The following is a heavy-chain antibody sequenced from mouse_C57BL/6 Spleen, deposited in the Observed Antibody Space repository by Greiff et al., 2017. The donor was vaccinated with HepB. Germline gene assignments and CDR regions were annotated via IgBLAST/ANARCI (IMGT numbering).Heavy chain of an antibody. D-gene: IGHD1-1*01. V-gene: IGHV5-9-1*02. CDR1: GFTFSSYA. Sequence: EVQVVESGEGLVKPGGSLKLSCAASGFTFSSYAMSWVRQTPEKRLEWVAYISSGGDYIYYADTVKGRFTISRDNARNTLYLQMSSLKSEDTAMYYCTREAYYGSHWYFDVWGTGTTVTVSS. J-gene: IGHJ1*03. CDR3: TREAYYGSHWYFDV. CDR2: ISSGGDYI.